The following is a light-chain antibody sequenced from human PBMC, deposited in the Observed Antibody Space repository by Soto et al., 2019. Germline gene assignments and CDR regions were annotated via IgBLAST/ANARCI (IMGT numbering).Light chain of an antibody. Sequence: NFMLTQPHSVSESPGKTVTISCNRSSGSIASNYVQWYQQRPGSSPTTVIYGDNQRPSGVPDRFSGSIDSSSNTASLTISGLKTEDEADYYCQSYATSSVVFGGGTKLTVL. V-gene: IGLV6-57*01. CDR2: GDN. J-gene: IGLJ2*01. CDR3: QSYATSSVV. CDR1: SGSIASNY.